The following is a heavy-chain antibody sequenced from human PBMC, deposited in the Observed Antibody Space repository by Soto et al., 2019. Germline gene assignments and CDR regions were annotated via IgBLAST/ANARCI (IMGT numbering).Heavy chain of an antibody. CDR3: ARGFYDSSVFFYAGWFGP. CDR2: IIPKSGDT. Sequence: QVPLVQSGAEVKKPGASVNVSCKASGYTFIDYYIHWLRQAPGQGPEWMGWIIPKSGDTKYSEKFQGRVAMTRDTSINTAYMEMTSLRSDDTAVYYCARGFYDSSVFFYAGWFGPWGQGTLVTVSS. CDR1: GYTFIDYY. V-gene: IGHV1-2*02. J-gene: IGHJ5*02. D-gene: IGHD3-22*01.